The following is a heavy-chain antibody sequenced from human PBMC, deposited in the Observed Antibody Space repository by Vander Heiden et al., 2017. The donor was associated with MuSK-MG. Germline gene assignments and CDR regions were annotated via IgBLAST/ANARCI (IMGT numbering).Heavy chain of an antibody. CDR3: ARDGGTLAGSGRSFDY. CDR2: IYDSGST. CDR1: GGSISSGGYY. Sequence: QVQLQESGPGLVKPSQTLSLTCTVSGGSISSGGYYWSWSRQHPGKGLEWIGYIYDSGSTYYNPSLKSRVTISVDTSKNQFSLKLSYVTAADTAVYYCARDGGTLAGSGRSFDYWGQGTLVNVAS. J-gene: IGHJ4*02. D-gene: IGHD3-10*01. V-gene: IGHV4-31*03.